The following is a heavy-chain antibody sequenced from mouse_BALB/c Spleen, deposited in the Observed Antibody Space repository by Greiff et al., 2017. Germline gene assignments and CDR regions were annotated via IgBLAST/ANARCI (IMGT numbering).Heavy chain of an antibody. V-gene: IGHV5-12-1*01. CDR2: ISSGGGST. CDR1: GFAFSSYD. Sequence: EVQRVESGGGLVKPGGSLKLSCAASGFAFSSYDMSWVRQTPEKRLEWVAYISSGGGSTYYPDTVKGRFTISRDNAKNTLYLQMSSLKSEDTAMYYCARLHSYYGYFDYWGQGTTLTVSS. D-gene: IGHD1-1*01. CDR3: ARLHSYYGYFDY. J-gene: IGHJ2*01.